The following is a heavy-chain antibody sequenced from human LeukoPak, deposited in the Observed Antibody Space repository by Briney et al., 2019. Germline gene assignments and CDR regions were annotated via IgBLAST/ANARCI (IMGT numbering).Heavy chain of an antibody. Sequence: SETLSLTCTVSGGSISSSSYYWGWIRQPPGKGLEWIGSIYYSGSTYYNPSLKSRVTISVDTSKNQFSLKLSSVTAADAAVYYCARSYCSSTSCYEAGFDPWGQGTLVTVSS. D-gene: IGHD2-2*01. CDR2: IYYSGST. CDR1: GGSISSSSYY. CDR3: ARSYCSSTSCYEAGFDP. J-gene: IGHJ5*02. V-gene: IGHV4-39*01.